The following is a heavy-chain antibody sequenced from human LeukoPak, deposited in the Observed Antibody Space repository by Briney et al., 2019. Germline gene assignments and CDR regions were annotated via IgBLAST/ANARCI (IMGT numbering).Heavy chain of an antibody. Sequence: SETLSLTCTVSGGSISSGSYYWSWIRQPAGKGLEWIGRIYTSGSTNYDPSLKSRVTISVDTSKNQFSLKLSSVTAADTAVYYCARGRDGYRNDAFDIWGQGTMVTVSS. V-gene: IGHV4-61*02. D-gene: IGHD5-24*01. CDR1: GGSISSGSYY. CDR3: ARGRDGYRNDAFDI. CDR2: IYTSGST. J-gene: IGHJ3*02.